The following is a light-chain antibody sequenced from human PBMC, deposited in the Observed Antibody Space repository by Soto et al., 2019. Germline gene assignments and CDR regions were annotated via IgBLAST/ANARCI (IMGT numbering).Light chain of an antibody. CDR3: QQSYSAPPT. J-gene: IGKJ4*01. CDR1: QTIGRH. Sequence: DIQMTQSPSSLSASVGDSVTITCRASQTIGRHLNWYQHEPGKAPRLLIYATSGLQSGAPSRFSGSGSGTEFTLTISKLHPEDFATYYCQQSYSAPPTFGGGTNLDFK. CDR2: ATS. V-gene: IGKV1-39*01.